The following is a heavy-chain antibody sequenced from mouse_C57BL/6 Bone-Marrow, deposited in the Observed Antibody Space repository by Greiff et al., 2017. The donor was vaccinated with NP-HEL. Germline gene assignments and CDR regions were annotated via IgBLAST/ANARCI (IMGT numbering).Heavy chain of an antibody. CDR3: ARGISCQGFAY. V-gene: IGHV5-17*01. D-gene: IGHD2-12*01. CDR1: GFAFSDYG. CDR2: ISSGSSTI. Sequence: EVQGVESGGGLVKPGGSLKLSCAASGFAFSDYGMHWVRQAPEKGLEWVAYISSGSSTIYYADTVKGRFTISRDNAKNTLFLSMTSLRSEDTAMYYCARGISCQGFAYWGQGTLVTVSA. J-gene: IGHJ3*01.